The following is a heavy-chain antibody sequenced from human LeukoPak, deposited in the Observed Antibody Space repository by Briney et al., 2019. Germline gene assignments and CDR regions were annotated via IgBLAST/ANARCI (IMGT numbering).Heavy chain of an antibody. Sequence: HPGGSLRLPCAASGFTVGNNYMSWVRQAPGKGLEWVSVIYSGGSTYYGDSVKGRFTISRDNSKNMLNLQMNSLRAEDTAVYYCARVGDGYNENQWGQGTLVTVSS. CDR1: GFTVGNNY. J-gene: IGHJ4*02. CDR2: IYSGGST. CDR3: ARVGDGYNENQ. V-gene: IGHV3-66*01. D-gene: IGHD5-24*01.